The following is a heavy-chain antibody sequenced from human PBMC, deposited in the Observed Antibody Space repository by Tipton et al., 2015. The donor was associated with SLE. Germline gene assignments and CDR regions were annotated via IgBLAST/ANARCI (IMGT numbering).Heavy chain of an antibody. CDR1: GASISSNY. J-gene: IGHJ6*02. Sequence: TLSLTCSVSGASISSNYWSWIRQPPGKGLEWIGCIYYSGSTYYNPSLRSRVTISADRSKNQFSLNLTAVTAADTAVYYCARGGFREPDYFYYGMDVWGQGTTVTVSS. CDR3: ARGGFREPDYFYYGMDV. D-gene: IGHD3-10*01. CDR2: IYYSGST. V-gene: IGHV4-59*12.